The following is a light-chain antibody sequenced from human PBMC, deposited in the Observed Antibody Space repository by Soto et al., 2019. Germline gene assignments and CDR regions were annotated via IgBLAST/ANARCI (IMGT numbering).Light chain of an antibody. J-gene: IGKJ1*01. CDR2: GAD. Sequence: EIVMTQSPVTLSMSPGERATLSCRASQSVSSNLAWYQQKPGQAPRLLFYGADIRATGIPVRFSASGSGTEFTLTISTLQSEDFALYLCHHYNHWPWTFGQGNKVEIK. V-gene: IGKV3-15*01. CDR1: QSVSSN. CDR3: HHYNHWPWT.